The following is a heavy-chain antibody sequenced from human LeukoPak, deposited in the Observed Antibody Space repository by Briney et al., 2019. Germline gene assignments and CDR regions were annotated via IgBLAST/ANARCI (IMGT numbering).Heavy chain of an antibody. CDR1: GGSFNGYY. Sequence: PSETLSLTCAVYGGSFNGYYWSWIRQPPGKGLTWIGEINHSGSTKYNPSLKSRLTISVDTSKNQFSLKLSSVTAADTAVYYCARDHHLSSSWYLSLLVDVWGQGTTVTVSS. CDR2: INHSGST. J-gene: IGHJ6*02. D-gene: IGHD6-13*01. V-gene: IGHV4-34*01. CDR3: ARDHHLSSSWYLSLLVDV.